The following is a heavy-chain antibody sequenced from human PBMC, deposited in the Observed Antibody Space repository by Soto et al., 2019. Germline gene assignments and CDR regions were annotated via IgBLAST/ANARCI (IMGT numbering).Heavy chain of an antibody. CDR2: IYYSGST. CDR3: ARHYMVQGVMCAFDI. V-gene: IGHV4-31*03. J-gene: IGHJ3*02. D-gene: IGHD3-10*01. CDR1: GGSISSGGYY. Sequence: QVQLQESGPGLVKPSQTLSLTCTVSGGSISSGGYYWSWIRQHPGKGLEWIGYIYYSGSTYYNPSLKSRVTISVDTSKNQFSLKLSSVTAADTAVYYCARHYMVQGVMCAFDIWGQGTMVTVSS.